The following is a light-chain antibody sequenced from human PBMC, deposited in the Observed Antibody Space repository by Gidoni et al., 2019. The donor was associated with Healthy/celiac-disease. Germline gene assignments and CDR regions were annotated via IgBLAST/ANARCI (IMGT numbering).Light chain of an antibody. V-gene: IGLV2-23*02. J-gene: IGLJ3*02. CDR1: SSDVGSYNL. Sequence: QPASVSGSPGQSITISCTGTSSDVGSYNLVSWYQQHPGKAPKLMIYEVSKRPSGVSNRFSGSKSGNTASLTISGLQAEDEADYYCCSYAGSSTLVFGGGTKLTVL. CDR2: EVS. CDR3: CSYAGSSTLV.